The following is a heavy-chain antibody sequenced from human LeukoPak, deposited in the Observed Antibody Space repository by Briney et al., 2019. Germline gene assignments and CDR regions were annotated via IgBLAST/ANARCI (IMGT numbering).Heavy chain of an antibody. V-gene: IGHV1-69*06. D-gene: IGHD2-8*01. CDR3: ASAVYAMDYYYYGTDV. CDR1: GGTFSSYA. CDR2: IIPIFGTA. Sequence: SVKVSCKASGGTFSSYAISWVRQAPGQGLEWMGGIIPIFGTANYAQKFQGRVTITADKSTSTAYMGLSSLRSEDTAVYYCASAVYAMDYYYYGTDVWGQGTTVTVSS. J-gene: IGHJ6*02.